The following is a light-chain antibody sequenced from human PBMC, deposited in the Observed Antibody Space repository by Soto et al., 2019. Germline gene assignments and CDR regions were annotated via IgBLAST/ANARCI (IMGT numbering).Light chain of an antibody. CDR2: AAS. J-gene: IGKJ1*01. CDR3: QQYHTDWT. V-gene: IGKV1-5*01. CDR1: ESIDNW. Sequence: DIQMTQSPSTLSASVGDTVTITCRASESIDNWLAWYQQKPGKAPKLLIFAASTLVRGVPSRFSGRGSGTEFTLTISSLQADDYATFFCQQYHTDWTCGQGTKVEIK.